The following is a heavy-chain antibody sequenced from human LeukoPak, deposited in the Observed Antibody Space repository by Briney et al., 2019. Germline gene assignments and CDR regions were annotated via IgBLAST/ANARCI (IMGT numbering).Heavy chain of an antibody. CDR1: GYTFTSYY. D-gene: IGHD5-24*01. CDR2: INPSGGST. Sequence: ASVKVSCKASGYTFTSYYMHWVRQAPGQGLEWMGIINPSGGSTSYAQKFQGRVTMTRDTSTSTVYMELSSLRSEDTAVYYCARYLGPLWLPTFKNYFDYWGQGTLVTVSS. J-gene: IGHJ4*02. V-gene: IGHV1-46*01. CDR3: ARYLGPLWLPTFKNYFDY.